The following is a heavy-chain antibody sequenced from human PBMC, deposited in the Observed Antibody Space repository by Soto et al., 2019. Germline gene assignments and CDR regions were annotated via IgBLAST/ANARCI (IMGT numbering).Heavy chain of an antibody. CDR1: GGSIISGDYY. Sequence: PSETLSLTCTVSGGSIISGDYYWSWIRQTPGKGLEWIGYIYYSGDTNYNPSLRSRVIISVDTSKNQFSLKLSSVTAADTAVYYCARDKITGLFDYWGQGTLVTVSS. D-gene: IGHD2-8*02. V-gene: IGHV4-30-4*01. CDR2: IYYSGDT. CDR3: ARDKITGLFDY. J-gene: IGHJ4*02.